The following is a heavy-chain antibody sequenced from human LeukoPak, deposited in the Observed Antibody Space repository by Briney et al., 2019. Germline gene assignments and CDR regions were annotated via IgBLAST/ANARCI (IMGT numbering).Heavy chain of an antibody. Sequence: ASVKVSCKASRGTFSSYAISWVRQAPAQGLEWMGGIIPIFGTANYAQKFEGRVTITADKSTSTAYMELSSLRSEDTAVYYCAWGGSGNYYDYYYMDVWGKGTTGTVS. V-gene: IGHV1-69*06. CDR2: IIPIFGTA. CDR1: RGTFSSYA. J-gene: IGHJ6*03. D-gene: IGHD3-10*01. CDR3: AWGGSGNYYDYYYMDV.